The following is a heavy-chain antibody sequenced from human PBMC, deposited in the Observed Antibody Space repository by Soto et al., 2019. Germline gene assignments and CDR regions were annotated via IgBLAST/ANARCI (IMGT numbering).Heavy chain of an antibody. J-gene: IGHJ6*02. V-gene: IGHV3-33*06. Sequence: PGGSLRLSCAASGFTFSSYGMHWVRQAPGKGLEWVAVIWYDGSNKYYADSVKGRFTISRDNSKNTLFLQVNSLRAEDTAVYFCAKDTLYNNYGMDVWGQGTTVTVSS. CDR3: AKDTLYNNYGMDV. CDR1: GFTFSSYG. CDR2: IWYDGSNK.